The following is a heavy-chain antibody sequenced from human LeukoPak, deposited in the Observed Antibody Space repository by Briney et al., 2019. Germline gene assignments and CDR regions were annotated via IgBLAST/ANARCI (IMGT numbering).Heavy chain of an antibody. D-gene: IGHD6-19*01. CDR1: GLTFSSYA. Sequence: PGGSLRLSCAASGLTFSSYAMTWVRQAPGKGLEWVSVINNDGSTKDYADSVEGRFTISRDNSKNTLYLQMNSLRAEDTAVYYCAKGSGWYVWGQGTLVTVSS. J-gene: IGHJ4*02. V-gene: IGHV3-23*03. CDR3: AKGSGWYV. CDR2: INNDGSTK.